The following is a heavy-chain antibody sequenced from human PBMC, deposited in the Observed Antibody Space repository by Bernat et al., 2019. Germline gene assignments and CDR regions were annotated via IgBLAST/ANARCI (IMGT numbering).Heavy chain of an antibody. D-gene: IGHD3-3*01. CDR1: GYSFTSYW. CDR3: ARLPYYDFWSGYYSSYMDV. J-gene: IGHJ6*03. Sequence: EVQLVQSGAEVKKPGESLKISCKGSGYSFTSYWIGWVRQMPGKGLEWMGIIYPGDSDTRYSPSFQGQVNISADKSNSTAYLQWGSLKASDTAMYYCARLPYYDFWSGYYSSYMDVWGKGTTVTVSS. V-gene: IGHV5-51*01. CDR2: IYPGDSDT.